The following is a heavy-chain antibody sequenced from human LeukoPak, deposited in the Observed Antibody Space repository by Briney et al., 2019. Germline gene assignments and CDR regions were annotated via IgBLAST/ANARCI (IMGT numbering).Heavy chain of an antibody. CDR1: GFTVSSYA. Sequence: GGSLRLSCAASGFTVSSYAMTWVRQAPGKGLEWVSVINSSGGVTYYADSVEGRFTISRDNSKNTLYLQMNSLRAEDTAVYYCAKEGLRAFDVWGQGTMVTVSS. CDR3: AKEGLRAFDV. J-gene: IGHJ3*01. CDR2: INSSGGVT. D-gene: IGHD4-17*01. V-gene: IGHV3-23*01.